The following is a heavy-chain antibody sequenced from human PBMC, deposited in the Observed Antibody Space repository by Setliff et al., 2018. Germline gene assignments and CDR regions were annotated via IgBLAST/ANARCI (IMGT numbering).Heavy chain of an antibody. D-gene: IGHD7-27*01. CDR3: ATLTGDRGVDY. J-gene: IGHJ4*02. V-gene: IGHV4-38-2*01. CDR1: GYSISSGYN. Sequence: SETLSLTCAVSGYSISSGYNWGWIRQPPGKGLEWIASIYYRGSTSYNSSLKSRVSISVDMSKNQFSLNLNSVTAADTAVYYCATLTGDRGVDYWGQGRLVTVSS. CDR2: IYYRGST.